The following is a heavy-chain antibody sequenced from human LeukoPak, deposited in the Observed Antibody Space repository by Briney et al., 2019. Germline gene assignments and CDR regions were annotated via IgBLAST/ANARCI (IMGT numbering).Heavy chain of an antibody. CDR2: FYYSGST. CDR1: GGSISSGGYY. Sequence: PSETLSLTCTVSGGSISSGGYYWSWSRQHPGKGLEWIGYFYYSGSTYYNPSLKSRVTISIDTSKNQFSLKLTSVTAADTAVYYCTRDVKGSDAFDIWGQGTMVTVSS. CDR3: TRDVKGSDAFDI. J-gene: IGHJ3*02. V-gene: IGHV4-31*03.